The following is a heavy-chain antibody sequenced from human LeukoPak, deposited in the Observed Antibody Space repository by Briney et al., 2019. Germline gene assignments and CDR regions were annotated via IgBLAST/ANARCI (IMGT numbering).Heavy chain of an antibody. CDR2: IYYSGST. CDR3: ARAVTYCGGDCSLWGMDV. V-gene: IGHV4-31*03. Sequence: SGTLSLTCTVSGGSISSGGYYWSWIRQHPETGLEWIGYIYYSGSTYHNPSLKSRVTISVDTSKNQFSLKLSSVTAADTAVYYCARAVTYCGGDCSLWGMDVWGQGTTVTVSS. CDR1: GGSISSGGYY. D-gene: IGHD2-21*02. J-gene: IGHJ6*02.